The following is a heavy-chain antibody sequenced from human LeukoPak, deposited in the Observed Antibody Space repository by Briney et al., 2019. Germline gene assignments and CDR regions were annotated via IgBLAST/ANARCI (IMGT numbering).Heavy chain of an antibody. V-gene: IGHV4-59*01. Sequence: SETLSLTCTVSGGSISSYYWSWIRQPPGKGLEWIGYIYYSGSTNCNPSLKSRVTISVDTSKNQFSLKLSSVTAADTAVYYCARALDYGEDYWGQGTLVTVSS. CDR1: GGSISSYY. J-gene: IGHJ4*02. D-gene: IGHD4-17*01. CDR2: IYYSGST. CDR3: ARALDYGEDY.